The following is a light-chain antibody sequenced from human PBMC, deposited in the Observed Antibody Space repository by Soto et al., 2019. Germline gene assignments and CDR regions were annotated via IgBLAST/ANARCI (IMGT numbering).Light chain of an antibody. CDR2: AAS. CDR1: QAIRDD. V-gene: IGKV1-6*01. J-gene: IGKJ2*02. Sequence: AIQMTQSLSSLSASVGDRVTITCRAGQAIRDDLAWYQQTSGKAPKLLIYAASNLQSGVPSRFSGSGSGTDFTLIISSLQPEDFATYYCLQDYDYPCTFGQGTK. CDR3: LQDYDYPCT.